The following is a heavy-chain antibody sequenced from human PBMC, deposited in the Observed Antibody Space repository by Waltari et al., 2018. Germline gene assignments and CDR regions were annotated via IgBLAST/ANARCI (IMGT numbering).Heavy chain of an antibody. CDR1: GFVFGDHW. J-gene: IGHJ4*02. CDR2: INTDGSST. CDR3: ARGPRDGQRY. D-gene: IGHD1-20*01. Sequence: DVQLVESGGELVQPGGSRRLSCVVYGFVFGDHWMHWVRQVPGKVLVWVSRINTDGSSTRYADSVKGRFTISRDNDKNTLYLQMSSLRIEDTAVYYCARGPRDGQRYWGQGTLVTVAS. V-gene: IGHV3-74*01.